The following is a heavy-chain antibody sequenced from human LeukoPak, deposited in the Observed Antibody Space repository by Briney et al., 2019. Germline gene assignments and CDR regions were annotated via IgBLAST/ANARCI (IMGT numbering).Heavy chain of an antibody. CDR3: ARRNPVAGYFDC. J-gene: IGHJ4*02. CDR1: GGSFSGYY. CDR2: IYYSGST. Sequence: PSETLSLTCAVYGGSFSGYYWSWIRQPPGEGLEWIGYIYYSGSTFYNPSLKSRGTISLDTSKNQFSLKLTSVTAADTAVYYCARRNPVAGYFDCWGQGTLVTVSS. V-gene: IGHV4-34*01. D-gene: IGHD6-19*01.